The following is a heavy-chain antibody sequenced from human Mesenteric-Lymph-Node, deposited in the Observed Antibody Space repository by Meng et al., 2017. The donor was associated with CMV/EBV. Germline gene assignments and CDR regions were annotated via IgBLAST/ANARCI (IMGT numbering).Heavy chain of an antibody. CDR2: IASGGDT. J-gene: IGHJ6*02. CDR3: ARVGLGYHGMDV. D-gene: IGHD5/OR15-5a*01. V-gene: IGHV3-13*01. Sequence: GGSLRLSCVASGFNFRNYDMHWVRQVTGKGLEWVSAIASGGDTYYAGSVRGRFTISRENVKNSLYLEMNSLRAGDTALYYCARVGLGYHGMDVWGQGTTDTVSS. CDR1: GFNFRNYD.